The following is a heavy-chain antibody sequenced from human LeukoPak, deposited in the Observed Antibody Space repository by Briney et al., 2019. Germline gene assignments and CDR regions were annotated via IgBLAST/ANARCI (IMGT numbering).Heavy chain of an antibody. Sequence: SETLSLTCTVSGGSISSYYWSWIRQPPGKGLEWIGRIYTSGSTNYNPSLKSRVTMSVDTSKNQFSLKLRSVPAADTAVYYCARAVGSGSFQTYYYYMDVWGKGTTVTISS. CDR2: IYTSGST. V-gene: IGHV4-4*07. D-gene: IGHD3-10*01. J-gene: IGHJ6*03. CDR1: GGSISSYY. CDR3: ARAVGSGSFQTYYYYMDV.